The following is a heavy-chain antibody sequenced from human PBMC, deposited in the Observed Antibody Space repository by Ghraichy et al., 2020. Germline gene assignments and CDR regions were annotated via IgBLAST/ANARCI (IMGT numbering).Heavy chain of an antibody. J-gene: IGHJ4*02. CDR1: GGSISSSSYY. D-gene: IGHD6-19*01. CDR3: ARYHADAMELAVADTD. V-gene: IGHV4-39*01. CDR2: IYYSGST. Sequence: SETLSLTCTVSGGSISSSSYYWGWIRQPPGKGLEWIGSIYYSGSTYYNPSLKSRVTISVDTSKNQFSLKLSSVTAADTAVYYCARYHADAMELAVADTDWGQGTLVTVSS.